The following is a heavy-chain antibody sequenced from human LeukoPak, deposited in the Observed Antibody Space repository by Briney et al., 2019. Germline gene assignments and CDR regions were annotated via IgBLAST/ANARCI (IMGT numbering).Heavy chain of an antibody. Sequence: PGGSLRLSCAASGFTFSSYEMNWVRQAPGRGLEWVSYISSSGSTIYYADSVKGRFTISRDSAKNSLYLQMNSLRAEDTAVYYCARDRVDCSGGSCDTRGLFDYWGQGTLVTVSS. CDR1: GFTFSSYE. V-gene: IGHV3-48*03. CDR3: ARDRVDCSGGSCDTRGLFDY. D-gene: IGHD2-15*01. J-gene: IGHJ4*02. CDR2: ISSSGSTI.